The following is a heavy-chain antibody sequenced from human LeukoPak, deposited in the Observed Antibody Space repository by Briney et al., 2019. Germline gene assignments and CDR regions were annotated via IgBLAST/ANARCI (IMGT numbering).Heavy chain of an antibody. J-gene: IGHJ6*02. CDR1: GYTFTVYY. D-gene: IGHD2-2*01. V-gene: IGHV1-2*02. CDR2: INPNSGGT. CDR3: ARNPGYCSSTSCYLYYYGMDV. Sequence: ASVTVSFRASGYTFTVYYMHWVRQAPGQGGEWMGWINPNSGGTNYTQKVQGRVTMTRDTSISTAYMELSRLRSDDTAVYYCARNPGYCSSTSCYLYYYGMDVWGQGTTVTVSS.